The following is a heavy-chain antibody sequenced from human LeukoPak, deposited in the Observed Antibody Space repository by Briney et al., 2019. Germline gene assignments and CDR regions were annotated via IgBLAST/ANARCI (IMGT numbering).Heavy chain of an antibody. J-gene: IGHJ4*02. D-gene: IGHD6-19*01. Sequence: PGGSLRLSCAASGLTFSSYGMHWVRQAPGKGLEWVAVISYDGTIRNYADSVKGRFTISGDNSKNTLYLQMNSLTAEDTALYYCARCSGWYPSSDYWGQGTLVTVSS. CDR3: ARCSGWYPSSDY. CDR1: GLTFSSYG. V-gene: IGHV3-30*03. CDR2: ISYDGTIR.